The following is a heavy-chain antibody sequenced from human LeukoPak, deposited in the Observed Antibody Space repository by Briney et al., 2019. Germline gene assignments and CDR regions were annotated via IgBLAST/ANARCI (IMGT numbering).Heavy chain of an antibody. CDR3: ARAGGSD. D-gene: IGHD3-10*01. Sequence: PGGSLRLSCTASRFTFSSYSMNWVRQAPGKGLEWVSYISSSSTTIYYADPVKGRFTVSRDNAKNSLYLQMNSLRAEDTAVYYCARAGGSDWGQGTLVTLSS. CDR2: ISSSSTTI. CDR1: RFTFSSYS. V-gene: IGHV3-48*01. J-gene: IGHJ4*02.